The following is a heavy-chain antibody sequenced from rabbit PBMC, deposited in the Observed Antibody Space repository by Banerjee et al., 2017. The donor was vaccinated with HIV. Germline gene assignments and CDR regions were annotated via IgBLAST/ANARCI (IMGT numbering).Heavy chain of an antibody. J-gene: IGHJ4*01. CDR3: ARDQYTSSRGYFNL. V-gene: IGHV1S45*01. Sequence: QEQLEESGGGLVQPEGSLTLTCKASGFSFSNKYVMCWVRQAPGKGLEWIACINTSTGNTVYASWAKGRFTISKTSSTTVTLQMTSLTAADTATYLCARDQYTSSRGYFNLWGPGTLVTVS. CDR1: GFSFSNKYV. CDR2: INTSTGNT. D-gene: IGHD1-1*01.